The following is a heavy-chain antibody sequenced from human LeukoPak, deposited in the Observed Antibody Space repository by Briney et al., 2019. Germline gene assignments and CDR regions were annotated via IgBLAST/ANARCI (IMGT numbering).Heavy chain of an antibody. CDR1: GYTFTSYD. J-gene: IGHJ6*03. CDR3: AAVVRDYYYYYMDV. CDR2: IVVGSGNT. V-gene: IGHV1-58*02. Sequence: SVKVSCKASGYTFTSYDINWVRQATGQRLEWIGWIVVGSGNTNYAQKFQERVTITRDMSTSTAYMELSSLRSEDTAVYYCAAVVRDYYYYYMDVWGKGTTVTISS.